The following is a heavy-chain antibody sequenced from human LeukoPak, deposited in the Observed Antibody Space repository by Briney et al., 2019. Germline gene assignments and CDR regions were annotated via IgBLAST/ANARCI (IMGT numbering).Heavy chain of an antibody. CDR2: ISYDGSNK. CDR3: AKDGDQTGTTYFDY. CDR1: GFTSSSYG. J-gene: IGHJ4*02. V-gene: IGHV3-30*18. Sequence: PGGSLRLSCAASGFTSSSYGVHWVRQAPGKGLGWVAVISYDGSNKYYADSVKGRFTISRDNSKNTLYLQMNSLRAEDTAVYYCAKDGDQTGTTYFDYWGQGTLVTVSS. D-gene: IGHD1-1*01.